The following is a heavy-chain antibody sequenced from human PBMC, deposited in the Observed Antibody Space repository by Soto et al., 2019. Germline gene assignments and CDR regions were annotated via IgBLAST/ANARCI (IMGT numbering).Heavy chain of an antibody. D-gene: IGHD1-26*01. CDR1: GFTLSSYA. Sequence: HPGGSLRLSCAASGFTLSSYAMSGVRQAPGKGLEWVAVISYDGSNKYYADSVKGRFTISRDNSKNTLYLQMNSLRAEDTAVYYCAKDLSPYSGSYYGIYYYGMDVWGQGTTVTVSS. V-gene: IGHV3-30*18. CDR3: AKDLSPYSGSYYGIYYYGMDV. J-gene: IGHJ6*02. CDR2: ISYDGSNK.